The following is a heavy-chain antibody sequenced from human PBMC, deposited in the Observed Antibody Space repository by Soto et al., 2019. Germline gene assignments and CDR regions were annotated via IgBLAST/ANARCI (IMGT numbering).Heavy chain of an antibody. Sequence: PSEILSLTCTVSGVSTSSSSYYWCWIRQPPGKGLEWIGSIYYSGSTYYNPSLKSRVTISVDTSKNQFSLKLSSVTAADTAVYYCARHEDWNYEDWFDPWGQGTLVTVSS. CDR3: ARHEDWNYEDWFDP. V-gene: IGHV4-39*01. J-gene: IGHJ5*02. D-gene: IGHD1-7*01. CDR2: IYYSGST. CDR1: GVSTSSSSYY.